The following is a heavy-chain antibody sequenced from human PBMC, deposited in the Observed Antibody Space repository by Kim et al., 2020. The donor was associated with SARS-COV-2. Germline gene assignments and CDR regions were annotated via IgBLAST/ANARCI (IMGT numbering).Heavy chain of an antibody. J-gene: IGHJ4*02. D-gene: IGHD5-12*01. Sequence: DSVKGRFTISRDNAKNSLYLQMNSLRAEDTALYYCAKDDVGYSGYGGFDYWGQGTLVTVSS. CDR3: AKDDVGYSGYGGFDY. V-gene: IGHV3-9*01.